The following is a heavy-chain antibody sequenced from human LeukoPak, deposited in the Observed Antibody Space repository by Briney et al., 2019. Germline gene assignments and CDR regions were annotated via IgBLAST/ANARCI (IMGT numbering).Heavy chain of an antibody. CDR2: INHSGST. V-gene: IGHV4-34*01. J-gene: IGHJ4*02. CDR1: GGSFSGYY. CDR3: ARGVGQLIRVRGRNKTPITPKFDY. Sequence: SETLSLTCAVYGGSFSGYYWSWIRQPPGKGLEWIGEINHSGSTNYNPYLKSRVTISVDTSKNQFSLKLSSVTAADTAVYYCARGVGQLIRVRGRNKTPITPKFDYWGQGTLVTVSS. D-gene: IGHD3-10*01.